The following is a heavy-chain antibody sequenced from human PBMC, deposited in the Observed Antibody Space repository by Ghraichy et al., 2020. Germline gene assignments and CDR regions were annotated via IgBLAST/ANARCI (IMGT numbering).Heavy chain of an antibody. D-gene: IGHD2-2*01. CDR2: IYSGGST. J-gene: IGHJ3*02. V-gene: IGHV3-53*01. Sequence: ESLNISCAASGFTVSSNYMSWVRQAPGKGLEWVSVIYSGGSTYYADSVKGRFTISRDNSKNTLYLQMNSLRAEDTAVYYCARAYQGGDAFDIWGQGTMVTVSS. CDR1: GFTVSSNY. CDR3: ARAYQGGDAFDI.